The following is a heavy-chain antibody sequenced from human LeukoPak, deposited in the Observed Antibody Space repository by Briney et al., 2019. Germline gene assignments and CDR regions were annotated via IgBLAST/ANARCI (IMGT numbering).Heavy chain of an antibody. CDR3: TRDREHGTQDS. V-gene: IGHV4-39*07. CDR1: GGSFTEYY. CDR2: IYYRGNT. J-gene: IGHJ4*02. Sequence: SETLSLTCTVSGGSFTEYYWGWIRQPPGKGLEGIGGIYYRGNTFYNPSLRNRVSISIETSKGRFSLNVNSVTAADTAVYFCTRDREHGTQDSWGQGTLVTVS. D-gene: IGHD1-26*01.